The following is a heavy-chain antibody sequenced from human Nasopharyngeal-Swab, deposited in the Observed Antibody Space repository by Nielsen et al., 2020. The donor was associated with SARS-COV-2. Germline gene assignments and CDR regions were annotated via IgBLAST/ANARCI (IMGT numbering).Heavy chain of an antibody. J-gene: IGHJ4*02. V-gene: IGHV3-74*01. CDR3: ARDVGGRDNY. CDR1: GFSFRTYW. D-gene: IGHD2-15*01. CDR2: IDTDGAIT. Sequence: GGSLRLSCAASGFSFRTYWMHWVRQSPGKGLLWVSRIDTDGAITNYADSVKGRFTISRDNAKNTLYLQMNSLRDDDTAVYYCARDVGGRDNYWGQGALVTVSS.